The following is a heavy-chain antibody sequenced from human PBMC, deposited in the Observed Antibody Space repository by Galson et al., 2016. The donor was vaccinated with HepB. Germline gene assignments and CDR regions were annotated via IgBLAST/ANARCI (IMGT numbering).Heavy chain of an antibody. V-gene: IGHV1-46*01. CDR3: ARDNNSDYDILTGYTDY. D-gene: IGHD3-9*01. CDR2: INPNGGST. CDR1: GYTLTSYD. J-gene: IGHJ4*02. Sequence: SVKVSCKASGYTLTSYDMHWVRQAPGQGLEWMGIINPNGGSTSYAQKFQGRVTMTSDTSASTVYMELSSLTSEDTAVYYCARDNNSDYDILTGYTDYWGQGTLVTVSS.